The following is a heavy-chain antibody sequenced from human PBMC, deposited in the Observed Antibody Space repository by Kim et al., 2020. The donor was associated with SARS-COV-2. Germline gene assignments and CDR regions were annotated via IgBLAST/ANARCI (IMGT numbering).Heavy chain of an antibody. CDR2: IYTSGST. J-gene: IGHJ5*02. D-gene: IGHD2-21*02. CDR1: GGSISSGSYY. CDR3: ARDLNCGGDCYYNWFDP. V-gene: IGHV4-61*02. Sequence: SETLSLTCTVSGGSISSGSYYWSWIRQPAGKGLEWIGRIYTSGSTNYNPSLKSRVTISVDTSKNQFSLKLSSVTAADTAVYYCARDLNCGGDCYYNWFDPWGQGTLVTVSS.